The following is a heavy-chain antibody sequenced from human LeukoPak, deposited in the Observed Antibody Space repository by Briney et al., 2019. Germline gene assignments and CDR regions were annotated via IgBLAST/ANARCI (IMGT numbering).Heavy chain of an antibody. CDR2: IYSGGST. CDR3: AKDPRMSAPYFDY. Sequence: GGSLRLSCAASGFTVSSNYMSWVRQAPGKGLEWVSVIYSGGSTYYADSVKGRFTISRDNSKNTLYLQMNSLRAEDTAVYYCAKDPRMSAPYFDYWGQGTLVTVSS. CDR1: GFTVSSNY. J-gene: IGHJ4*02. D-gene: IGHD6-6*01. V-gene: IGHV3-53*01.